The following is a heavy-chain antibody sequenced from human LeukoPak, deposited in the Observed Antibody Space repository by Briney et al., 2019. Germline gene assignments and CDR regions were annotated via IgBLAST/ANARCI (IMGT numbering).Heavy chain of an antibody. Sequence: GGSLRLSCAASGFTFSSYGMHWVRQAPGKGLEWVAFIRYDGSNKYYADSVKGRFTISRDNSKNTLYLQMNSLRAEDTAVYYCAKETYSSSGFDYWGQGTLVTVSS. CDR2: IRYDGSNK. D-gene: IGHD6-13*01. CDR1: GFTFSSYG. J-gene: IGHJ4*02. V-gene: IGHV3-30*02. CDR3: AKETYSSSGFDY.